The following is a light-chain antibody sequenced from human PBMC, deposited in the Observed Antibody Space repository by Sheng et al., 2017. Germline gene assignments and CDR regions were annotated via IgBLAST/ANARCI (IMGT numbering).Light chain of an antibody. CDR1: SSNIGTGYD. CDR2: GNT. CDR3: QSYDRSLSGYV. J-gene: IGLJ1*01. Sequence: QSVLTQPPSVSGAPGQRVTISCTGSSSNIGTGYDVHWYQQLPRAAPKLLIYGNTNRPSGVPDRFSASKSGTSASLAITGLQAEDEADYYCQSYDRSLSGYVFGTGTQGHR. V-gene: IGLV1-40*01.